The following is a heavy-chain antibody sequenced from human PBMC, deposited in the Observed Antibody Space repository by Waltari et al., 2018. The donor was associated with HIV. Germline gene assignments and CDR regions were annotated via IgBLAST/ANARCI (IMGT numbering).Heavy chain of an antibody. CDR2: ISSNGGTT. D-gene: IGHD2-8*01. CDR3: ARTNYYDY. CDR1: GFTFSTYG. Sequence: EVHLVQSGGGLVQPGESLSLSCDASGFTFSTYGMNWVRQAPGRGLEYVAGISSNGGTTSYANSVKGRFTISRDNSKNTLYLQMGSLRAEDTAVYYCARTNYYDYWGQGALVTVSS. V-gene: IGHV3-64*01. J-gene: IGHJ4*02.